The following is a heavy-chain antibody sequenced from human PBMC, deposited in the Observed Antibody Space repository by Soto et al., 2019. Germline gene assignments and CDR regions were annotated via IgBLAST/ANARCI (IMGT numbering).Heavy chain of an antibody. D-gene: IGHD3-10*01. CDR1: GGSISAAGDS. CDR2: IYHRGTF. Sequence: SETLSLTCAVSGGSISAAGDSWSWIRQPPGGGLEWIGYIYHRGTFLYNPSLKTRLTMSLDRSNNQFSLTLNSVTAADTAVYYCARAQFYAGSGRYNNLMFDPWGQGTQVTVSS. J-gene: IGHJ5*02. V-gene: IGHV4-30-2*01. CDR3: ARAQFYAGSGRYNNLMFDP.